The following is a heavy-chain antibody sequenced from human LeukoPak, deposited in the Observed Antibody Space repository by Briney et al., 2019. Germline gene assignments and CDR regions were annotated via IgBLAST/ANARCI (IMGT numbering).Heavy chain of an antibody. CDR3: AELGITMIGGV. D-gene: IGHD3-10*02. Sequence: GGSLRLSCAAYGFTFGSYEMNWVRQAPGKGLEWVSYISSSGSTIYYADSVKGRFTISRDNAKNSLYLQMNSLRAEDTAVYYCAELGITMIGGVWGKGTTVTISS. CDR2: ISSSGSTI. V-gene: IGHV3-48*03. J-gene: IGHJ6*04. CDR1: GFTFGSYE.